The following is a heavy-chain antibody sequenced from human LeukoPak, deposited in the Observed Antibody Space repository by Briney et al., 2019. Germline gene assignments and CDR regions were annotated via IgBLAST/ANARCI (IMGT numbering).Heavy chain of an antibody. Sequence: GGSLRLSCAASGFTFSDYYMSWIRQAAGKGLEGGSYISSSGSTIYHADSVKGRFTISRDTAKNSLYLQMNSLRAEDTAVYYCARVGYSSGWYLFDPWGQGTLVTVSS. D-gene: IGHD6-19*01. CDR1: GFTFSDYY. J-gene: IGHJ5*02. CDR2: ISSSGSTI. CDR3: ARVGYSSGWYLFDP. V-gene: IGHV3-11*01.